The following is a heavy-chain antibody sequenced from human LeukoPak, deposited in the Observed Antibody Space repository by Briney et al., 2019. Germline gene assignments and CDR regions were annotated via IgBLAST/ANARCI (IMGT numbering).Heavy chain of an antibody. V-gene: IGHV3-30*18. J-gene: IGHJ6*02. CDR3: AKDLYYYGSGSYSNGYYYYYGMDV. Sequence: PGGSLRLSCAASGFTFSSYGMHWVRQAPGKGLEWVAVISYDGSNKYYADSVKGRLTISRDNSKNTLYLQMNSLRAEDTAVYYCAKDLYYYGSGSYSNGYYYYYGMDVWGQGTTVAVSS. CDR2: ISYDGSNK. CDR1: GFTFSSYG. D-gene: IGHD3-10*01.